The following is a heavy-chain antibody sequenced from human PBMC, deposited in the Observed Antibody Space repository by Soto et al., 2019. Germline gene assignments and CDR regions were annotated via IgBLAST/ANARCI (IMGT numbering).Heavy chain of an antibody. J-gene: IGHJ4*02. D-gene: IGHD1-1*01. CDR1: GFTFSSQT. CDR2: ISGSGVTT. Sequence: PGGSLRLSCVASGFTFSSQTMSWVRQAPGKGLEWVSSISGSGVTTYYADSVKGRFTISRDNSKNMLYLQMDSLRAEDTALYYCAKLTTAWGQGTLVTVSS. CDR3: AKLTTA. V-gene: IGHV3-23*01.